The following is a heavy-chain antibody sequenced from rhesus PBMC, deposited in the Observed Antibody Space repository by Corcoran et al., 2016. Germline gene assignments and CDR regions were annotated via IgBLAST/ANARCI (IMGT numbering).Heavy chain of an antibody. J-gene: IGHJ4*01. D-gene: IGHD1-20*01. CDR2: FDGPRGIT. V-gene: IGHV4-99*01. CDR1: CYSVSSGHY. CDR3: VRGTPPNN. Sequence: QVQLQESGPGLVKPSETLSLTCAGPCYSVSSGHYWGWVRQSPGKGLEFFGVFDGPRGITYSYTSSLESRVTISKDTSTSLFFLTLRSVTAADAARYFCVRGTPPNNWGQGVLVTVSS.